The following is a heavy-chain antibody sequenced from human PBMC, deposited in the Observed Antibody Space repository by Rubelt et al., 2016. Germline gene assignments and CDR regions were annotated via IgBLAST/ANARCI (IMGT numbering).Heavy chain of an antibody. CDR2: IYYSGST. CDR1: GGSIKSGGFY. V-gene: IGHV4-31*03. Sequence: QMQLQESGPGQVKPSQTLSLTCTISGGSIKSGGFYWSWIRQHPGRGLEWIGYIYYSGSTYYNPSLQSRVTISADTSKNQFSLNLNSVTAADTAVYYCARGLDSTKTGADWGQGTLVTVSS. J-gene: IGHJ4*02. CDR3: ARGLDSTKTGAD. D-gene: IGHD3-10*01.